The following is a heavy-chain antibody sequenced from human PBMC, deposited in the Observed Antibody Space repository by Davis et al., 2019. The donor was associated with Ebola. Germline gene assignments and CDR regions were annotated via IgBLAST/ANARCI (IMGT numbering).Heavy chain of an antibody. D-gene: IGHD5-18*01. Sequence: GESLKISCAASGFTFSSYSMNWVRQAPGKGLEWVSSISSSSSYIYYADSVKGRFTISRDNAKNSLYLQMNSLRAEDTAVYYCARDRGYSYGLPDYWGQGTLVTVSS. CDR3: ARDRGYSYGLPDY. CDR2: ISSSSSYI. CDR1: GFTFSSYS. J-gene: IGHJ4*02. V-gene: IGHV3-21*01.